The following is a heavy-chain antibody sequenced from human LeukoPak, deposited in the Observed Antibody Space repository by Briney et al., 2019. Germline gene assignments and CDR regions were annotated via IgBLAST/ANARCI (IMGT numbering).Heavy chain of an antibody. CDR1: GGSISSYY. D-gene: IGHD2-2*01. Sequence: SETLSLTCIVSGGSISSYYWSWIRQPPGKGPEWIGYIYYSGSTNYNPSLKSRVTISVDTSKNQFSLKLSSVTAADTAVYYCAKSSLFCSSVSCSYYFDSWGQGTLVTVSS. V-gene: IGHV4-59*01. J-gene: IGHJ4*02. CDR3: AKSSLFCSSVSCSYYFDS. CDR2: IYYSGST.